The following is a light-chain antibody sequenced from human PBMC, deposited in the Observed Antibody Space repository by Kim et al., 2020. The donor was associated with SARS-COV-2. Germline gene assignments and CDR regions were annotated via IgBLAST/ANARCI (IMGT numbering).Light chain of an antibody. CDR2: DVI. CDR1: SSDIGRYNR. J-gene: IGLJ2*01. V-gene: IGLV2-18*02. CDR3: SSYTTSTTFV. Sequence: LTQPPSVSGSPGQSVTISCTGTSSDIGRYNRVSWYQQSPGTAPKLLIYDVINRPSGVPDRFSASKSGNTASLTISGLQSEDEADYYCSSYTTSTTFVFGGGTQLTVL.